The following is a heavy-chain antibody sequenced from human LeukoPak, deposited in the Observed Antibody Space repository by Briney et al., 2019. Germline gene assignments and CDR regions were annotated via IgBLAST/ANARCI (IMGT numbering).Heavy chain of an antibody. D-gene: IGHD2-15*01. V-gene: IGHV5-51*01. Sequence: GESLKISCKGSGYSFSNDWIGWVRQMPGKGLEWMGIIYPGDSDTRYSPSFQGQVTIPADKSISTAYLQWSSLGASDTAMYYCARRGCNGGSCYAYWGQGTLVTVSS. CDR2: IYPGDSDT. CDR1: GYSFSNDW. CDR3: ARRGCNGGSCYAY. J-gene: IGHJ4*02.